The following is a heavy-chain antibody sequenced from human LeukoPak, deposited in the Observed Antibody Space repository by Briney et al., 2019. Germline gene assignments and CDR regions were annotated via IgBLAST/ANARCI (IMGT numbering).Heavy chain of an antibody. CDR2: IYSDGTT. V-gene: IGHV3-53*05. Sequence: GGSLRLSCAASGFTVSNNYMSWVRQAPGKKLEWVSDIYSDGTTFYADSVKGRFTISRDNSKNTLYLQMNSLRAEDTAVYYCAKGAREPDAFDIWGQGTMVTVSS. J-gene: IGHJ3*02. CDR1: GFTVSNNY. D-gene: IGHD1-26*01. CDR3: AKGAREPDAFDI.